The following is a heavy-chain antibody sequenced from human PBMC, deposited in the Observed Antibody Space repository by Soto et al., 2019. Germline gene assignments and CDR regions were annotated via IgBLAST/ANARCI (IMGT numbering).Heavy chain of an antibody. CDR2: INAYNGNT. Sequence: ASVKVSCKASGYTFTSYGIGWVRQAPGQGLEWMGWINAYNGNTNYAQNLQGRVTLTTDTSTSTAYMELRSLRSNDTAVYYCAMVDVYVTTSPQDVWGQGTTVTVSS. CDR1: GYTFTSYG. V-gene: IGHV1-18*01. J-gene: IGHJ6*02. CDR3: AMVDVYVTTSPQDV. D-gene: IGHD3-16*01.